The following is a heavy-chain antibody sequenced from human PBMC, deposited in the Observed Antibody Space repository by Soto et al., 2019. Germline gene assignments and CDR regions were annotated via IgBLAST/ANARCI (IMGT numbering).Heavy chain of an antibody. CDR3: ARLPNKSPQN. J-gene: IGHJ1*01. V-gene: IGHV3-74*01. Sequence: EVQLVESGGGLVQPGGSLRLSCVASGFTFSSYWMHWVRQAPGKGLGWDSSISNDGSSTSYADPVKGRFTISRDNAKNTLYLQMNSLRAEDTAVYYCARLPNKSPQNWGQGTLVIVSP. CDR1: GFTFSSYW. CDR2: ISNDGSST.